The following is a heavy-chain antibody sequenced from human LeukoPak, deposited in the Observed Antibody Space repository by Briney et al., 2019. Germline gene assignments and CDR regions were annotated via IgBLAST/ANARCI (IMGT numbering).Heavy chain of an antibody. CDR3: ARAWSENCFGSGILDY. Sequence: SETLSLTCAVSGGPFTGYYWSSIRQPPGKGLEWIGEIIHSGSINYNPSLKSRVTMSLDTSKNQISLRLNSVTAADTAVYYFARAWSENCFGSGILDYWGQGTLVTVSS. D-gene: IGHD3-10*01. V-gene: IGHV4-34*12. CDR2: IIHSGSI. CDR1: GGPFTGYY. J-gene: IGHJ4*02.